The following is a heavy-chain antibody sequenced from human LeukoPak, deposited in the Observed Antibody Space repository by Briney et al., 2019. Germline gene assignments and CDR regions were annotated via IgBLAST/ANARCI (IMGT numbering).Heavy chain of an antibody. J-gene: IGHJ4*02. V-gene: IGHV3-7*03. Sequence: GGSLRLSCAASGFTFRNYWTSWVRQAPGTGLEWVANIKQDGSDRNYVTSVRGRFTISRDNAESSLYLQMNSLRVEDTAVYYCVRNLAVAGTCFDSWGQGTLVTVSS. CDR3: VRNLAVAGTCFDS. D-gene: IGHD6-19*01. CDR2: IKQDGSDR. CDR1: GFTFRNYW.